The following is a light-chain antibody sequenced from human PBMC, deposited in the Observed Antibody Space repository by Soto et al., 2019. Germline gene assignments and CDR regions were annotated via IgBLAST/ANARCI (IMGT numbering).Light chain of an antibody. J-gene: IGKJ2*01. Sequence: EIVMTQSPATLSVSPGERATLSCRASRSVSSNLAWYQQKPGQAPRLLMSGASTRATGIPARFSGSGSGTEFTLTISSLQSEDFAVYYCQEYNNWPPYTFGQGTKLEIK. CDR2: GAS. CDR1: RSVSSN. CDR3: QEYNNWPPYT. V-gene: IGKV3-15*01.